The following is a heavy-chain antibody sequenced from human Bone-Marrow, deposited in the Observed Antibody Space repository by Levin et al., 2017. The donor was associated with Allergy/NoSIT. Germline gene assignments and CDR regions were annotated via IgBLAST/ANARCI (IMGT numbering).Heavy chain of an antibody. Sequence: GGSLRLSCAASGFTFTNYAMSWVRQAPGKGLEWVSGISESDGRTFYADSVRGRFTISRDNSKNMLYLDMNSLRAEDTALYYFSSREYRSSSYYWGQGALVTVSS. D-gene: IGHD6-6*01. CDR2: ISESDGRT. CDR3: SSREYRSSSYY. J-gene: IGHJ4*02. V-gene: IGHV3-23*01. CDR1: GFTFTNYA.